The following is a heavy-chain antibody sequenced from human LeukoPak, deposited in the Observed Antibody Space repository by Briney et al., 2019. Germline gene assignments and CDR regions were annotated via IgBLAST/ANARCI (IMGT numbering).Heavy chain of an antibody. V-gene: IGHV1-46*01. CDR2: INPSGGST. CDR1: GYTFTGYY. CDR3: VRGEQLGYCSGGSCYYFDY. J-gene: IGHJ4*02. Sequence: ASVKVSCKASGYTFTGYYMHWVRQAPGQGLEWMGIINPSGGSTSYAQKFQGRVTMTRDTSTSTVYMELSSLRSEDTAMYYCVRGEQLGYCSGGSCYYFDYWGQGTLVTVSS. D-gene: IGHD2-15*01.